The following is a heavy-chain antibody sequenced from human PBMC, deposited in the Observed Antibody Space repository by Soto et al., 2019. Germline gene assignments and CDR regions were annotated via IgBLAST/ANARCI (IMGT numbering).Heavy chain of an antibody. D-gene: IGHD6-19*01. Sequence: QVQLVESGGGVVQPGRSLRLSCAASGFTFSSYGMHWVRQAPGKGLEWVAVISYDGSNKYYADSVKGRFTISRDNSKNTLYRQMNSLRAEDTAVYYCAKRAVAGRAFDYWGQGTLVTVSS. V-gene: IGHV3-30*18. CDR1: GFTFSSYG. CDR2: ISYDGSNK. J-gene: IGHJ4*02. CDR3: AKRAVAGRAFDY.